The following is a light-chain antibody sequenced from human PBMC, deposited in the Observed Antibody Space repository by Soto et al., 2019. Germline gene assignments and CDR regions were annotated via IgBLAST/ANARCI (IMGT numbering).Light chain of an antibody. J-gene: IGKJ3*01. V-gene: IGKV3-20*01. CDR2: GAS. Sequence: EIVLTQSPGTLSLSPGERATLSCRASQSVSSSYLAWYQQKPGQAPRLLIYGASSRATGIPDRFSGSGSGTDFTRTISRLEPEDFAVDYGQQYGSSPFTFGPGTKVDI. CDR1: QSVSSSY. CDR3: QQYGSSPFT.